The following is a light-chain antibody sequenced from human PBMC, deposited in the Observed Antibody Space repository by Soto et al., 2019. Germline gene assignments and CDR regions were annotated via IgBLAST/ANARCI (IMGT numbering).Light chain of an antibody. CDR3: QSYDSSLSVV. CDR1: SSNIGAGYD. V-gene: IGLV1-40*01. CDR2: GNS. Sequence: QSVLTQPPSVSGAPGQRVTISCTGSSSNIGAGYDVHWYQQLPGTAPKLLIYGNSNRPSGVPDRFSGSKSGTSASLAITKLQAEDEAGYYCQSYDSSLSVVFGGGTKVTVL. J-gene: IGLJ2*01.